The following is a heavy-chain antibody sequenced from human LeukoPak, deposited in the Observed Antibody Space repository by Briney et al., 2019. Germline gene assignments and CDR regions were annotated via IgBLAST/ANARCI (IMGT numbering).Heavy chain of an antibody. Sequence: ASVKVSCKASGGTFSSYAISWVRQAPGQGLEWMGGIIPIFGTANYAQKFQGRVTITTDESTSTAYMELSSLRSEDTAVYYCARVTACRHCSGGSFMNWFDPWGQGTLVTVSS. V-gene: IGHV1-69*05. D-gene: IGHD2-15*01. J-gene: IGHJ5*02. CDR1: GGTFSSYA. CDR3: ARVTACRHCSGGSFMNWFDP. CDR2: IIPIFGTA.